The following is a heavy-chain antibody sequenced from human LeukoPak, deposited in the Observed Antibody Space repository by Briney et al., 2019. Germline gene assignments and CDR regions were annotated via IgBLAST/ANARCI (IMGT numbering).Heavy chain of an antibody. CDR1: GGSFSGYY. J-gene: IGHJ3*02. Sequence: SETLSLTCAVYGGSFSGYYWSWIRQPPGKGLEWIGEINHSGSTNYNPSLKSRVTISVDTSKNQFSLKLSSVTAADTAVYYCAGKDCSSTSCYSPFDIWGQGTMVTVPS. D-gene: IGHD2-2*01. CDR2: INHSGST. V-gene: IGHV4-34*01. CDR3: AGKDCSSTSCYSPFDI.